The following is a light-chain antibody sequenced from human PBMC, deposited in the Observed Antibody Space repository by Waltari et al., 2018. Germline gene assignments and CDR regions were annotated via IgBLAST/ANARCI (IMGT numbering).Light chain of an antibody. Sequence: EIVLTQSPGTLSLSPGERATLSCRASQSVGRSLAWYQQKPGQAPRLLMYDASSRATGSPDRFSGSGSGTDFSLTISRREPEDVAVYYCQKYERLPATFGQGTKVEIK. V-gene: IGKV3-20*01. CDR3: QKYERLPAT. CDR2: DAS. J-gene: IGKJ1*01. CDR1: QSVGRS.